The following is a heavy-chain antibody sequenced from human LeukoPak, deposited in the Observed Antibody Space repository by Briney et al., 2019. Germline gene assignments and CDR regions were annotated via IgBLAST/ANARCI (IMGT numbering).Heavy chain of an antibody. CDR1: GGTFSSYA. CDR3: ARVLPGYSYGTYYFDY. CDR2: IIPNLGIA. D-gene: IGHD5-18*01. Sequence: ASVKVSCKASGGTFSSYAISWVRQAPGQGLEWMGRIIPNLGIANYAQKFQGRVTITADKSTSTAYMELSSLRSEDTAVYYCARVLPGYSYGTYYFDYWGQGTLVTVSS. J-gene: IGHJ4*02. V-gene: IGHV1-69*04.